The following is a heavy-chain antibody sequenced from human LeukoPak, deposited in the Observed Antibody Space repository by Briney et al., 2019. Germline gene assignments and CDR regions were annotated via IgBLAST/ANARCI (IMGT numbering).Heavy chain of an antibody. CDR3: ARDLTYYGSMDV. Sequence: GGSLRLSCAASGCTFSTYSMNWVRQAPGKGLEWLSYISRDSSAIYYADSVKGRFTISRDNAKNSLYLQMYSLRAEDTAVYYCARDLTYYGSMDVWGQGTTVTVSS. J-gene: IGHJ6*02. D-gene: IGHD3-10*01. CDR1: GCTFSTYS. V-gene: IGHV3-48*01. CDR2: ISRDSSAI.